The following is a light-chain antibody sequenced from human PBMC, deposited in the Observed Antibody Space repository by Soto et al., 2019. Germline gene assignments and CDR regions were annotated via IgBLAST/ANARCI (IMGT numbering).Light chain of an antibody. V-gene: IGKV1-33*01. CDR3: QQYNNVPYT. CDR2: DAS. J-gene: IGKJ2*01. CDR1: QDISNY. Sequence: DIQMTQSPSSLSASVGDRVTITCQASQDISNYLNWYQHKSGKAPKLLIYDASNLETGVPSRLSGSGSGTRFSFTITSLQPEDIGTYYCQQYNNVPYTFGQGTKLEIK.